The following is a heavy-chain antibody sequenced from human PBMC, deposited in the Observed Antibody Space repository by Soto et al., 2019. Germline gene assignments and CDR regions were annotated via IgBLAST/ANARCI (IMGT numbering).Heavy chain of an antibody. Sequence: ETLSLTCAVYGGSFSGYYWSWIRQPPGKGLEWIGEINHSGSTNYNPSLKSRVTISVDTSKNQFSLKLSSVTAADTAVYYCARDSRWLRFYYYYYGMDVWGQGTTVTVSS. CDR1: GGSFSGYY. J-gene: IGHJ6*02. V-gene: IGHV4-34*01. CDR3: ARDSRWLRFYYYYYGMDV. D-gene: IGHD5-12*01. CDR2: INHSGST.